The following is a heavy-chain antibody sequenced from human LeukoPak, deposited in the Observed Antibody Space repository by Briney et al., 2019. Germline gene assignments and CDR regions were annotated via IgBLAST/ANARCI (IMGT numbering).Heavy chain of an antibody. CDR3: ARDQNVEDYFDY. V-gene: IGHV3-21*01. Sequence: GGSLRLSCAASGFAFSSYSMNWVRRAPGKGLEWVSSISSSSSYIYYADSVKGRFTISRDNAKNSLYLQMNSLRAEDTAVYYCARDQNVEDYFDYWGQGTLVTVSS. J-gene: IGHJ4*02. CDR1: GFAFSSYS. D-gene: IGHD2-15*01. CDR2: ISSSSSYI.